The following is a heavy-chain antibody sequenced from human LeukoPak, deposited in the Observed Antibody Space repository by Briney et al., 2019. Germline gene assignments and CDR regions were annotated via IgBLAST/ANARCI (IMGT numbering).Heavy chain of an antibody. D-gene: IGHD1-26*01. CDR2: ISYDGSNK. CDR1: GFTFSSYA. V-gene: IGHV3-30*04. CDR3: ARVVGATRTYYFDY. J-gene: IGHJ4*02. Sequence: PGGSLRLSCAASGFTFSSYAMHWVRQAPGKGLEWVAVISYDGSNKYYADPVKGRFTISRDNSKNTLYLQMNSLRAEDTAVYYCARVVGATRTYYFDYWGQGTLVTVSS.